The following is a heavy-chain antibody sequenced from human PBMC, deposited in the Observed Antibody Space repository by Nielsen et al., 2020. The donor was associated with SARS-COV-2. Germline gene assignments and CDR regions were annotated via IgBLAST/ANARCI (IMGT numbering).Heavy chain of an antibody. Sequence: SETLSLTCTVSGDSISDSYWSWIRQPPGKGLEWIGYIFYSGGSNSNPSLKSRVTISVDTSKNQFSLRLTSVTAADTAVYYCARGISYGWYFDLWGRGSLVSVSS. D-gene: IGHD4-17*01. V-gene: IGHV4-59*01. CDR2: IFYSGGS. CDR3: ARGISYGWYFDL. CDR1: GDSISDSY. J-gene: IGHJ2*01.